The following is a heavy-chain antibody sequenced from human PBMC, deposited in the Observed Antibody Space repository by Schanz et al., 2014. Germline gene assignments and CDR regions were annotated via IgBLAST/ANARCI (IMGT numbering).Heavy chain of an antibody. J-gene: IGHJ4*02. Sequence: VQVVQSGGGLVKPGGSLRLSCAASGFVFGDYYMTWIRQAPGKGLEWLSYISDSGTYTNYADSVKGRFTISRDNAKSSLYLQMNSLSAADTAVYYCARGGPAYYFDDWGQGTLVTVSS. V-gene: IGHV3-11*06. CDR1: GFVFGDYY. CDR2: ISDSGTYT. CDR3: ARGGPAYYFDD.